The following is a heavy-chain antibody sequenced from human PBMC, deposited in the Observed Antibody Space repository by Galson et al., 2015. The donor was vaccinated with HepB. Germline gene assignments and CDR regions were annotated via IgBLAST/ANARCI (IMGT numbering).Heavy chain of an antibody. CDR3: AKDLRGPAAGTWYFDY. V-gene: IGHV3-23*01. J-gene: IGHJ4*02. D-gene: IGHD6-13*01. CDR2: IIVSGGRT. CDR1: GFTFSTCT. Sequence: SLRLSCAASGFTFSTCTMGWVRQAPGKGLEWASSIIVSGGRTYYADSVKGRFTISRDNSKNTLDLQMNSLRAEDTAVYYCAKDLRGPAAGTWYFDYWGQGTLITVSS.